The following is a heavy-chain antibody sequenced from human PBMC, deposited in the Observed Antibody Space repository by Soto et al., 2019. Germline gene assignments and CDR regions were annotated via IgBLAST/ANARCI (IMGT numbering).Heavy chain of an antibody. V-gene: IGHV3-7*01. CDR3: VRDSYTNTWHEHATDY. D-gene: IGHD3-16*02. Sequence: EVQLVESGGGLGQPGGSLRLSCAASGFACSSYWMTWVRQVPGKGLEWVANIRQDGISKHYVDSVKGRFTISRDNGMNSLYLEMYSLRVEDTGLYYCVRDSYTNTWHEHATDYWGQGTLVTVSS. CDR2: IRQDGISK. CDR1: GFACSSYW. J-gene: IGHJ4*02.